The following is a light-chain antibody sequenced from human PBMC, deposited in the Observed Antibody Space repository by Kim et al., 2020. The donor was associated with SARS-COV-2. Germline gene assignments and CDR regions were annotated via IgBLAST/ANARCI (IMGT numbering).Light chain of an antibody. Sequence: SYELTQPLSVSVALGQTARITCGGNNIGSKNVHWYQQKPGQAPVLVIYRDSNRPSGIPERFSGYNSGNTATLTISRDQAGDEADYYCQVWDSSTGKVFGG. J-gene: IGLJ2*01. CDR1: NIGSKN. V-gene: IGLV3-9*01. CDR2: RDS. CDR3: QVWDSSTGKV.